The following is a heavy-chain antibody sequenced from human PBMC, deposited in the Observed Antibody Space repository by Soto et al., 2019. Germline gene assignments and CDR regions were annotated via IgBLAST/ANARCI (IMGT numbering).Heavy chain of an antibody. J-gene: IGHJ4*02. CDR1: GFTFSSYA. CDR3: AKDPMGGYSYGPNDY. V-gene: IGHV3-23*01. D-gene: IGHD5-18*01. CDR2: ISSSGGST. Sequence: PGGSLRLSCAASGFTFSSYAMSWVRQAPGKGLEWVSAISSSGGSTYYADSVKGRFTISRDNSKNTLYLQMNSLRAEDTAVYYCAKDPMGGYSYGPNDYWGQGTLVTVSS.